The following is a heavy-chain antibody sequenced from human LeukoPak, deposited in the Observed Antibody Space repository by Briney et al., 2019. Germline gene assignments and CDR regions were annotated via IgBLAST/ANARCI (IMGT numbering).Heavy chain of an antibody. Sequence: GGSLRLSCEASGFTFTTYSMTWVRQAPGKGLEWVANIKQDGSEKYYVDSVKGRFTISRDNAKNSLYLQMNSLRAEDTAVYYCARGGYSYGPWFDPWGQGTLVTVSS. CDR2: IKQDGSEK. CDR3: ARGGYSYGPWFDP. CDR1: GFTFTTYS. D-gene: IGHD5-18*01. V-gene: IGHV3-7*01. J-gene: IGHJ5*02.